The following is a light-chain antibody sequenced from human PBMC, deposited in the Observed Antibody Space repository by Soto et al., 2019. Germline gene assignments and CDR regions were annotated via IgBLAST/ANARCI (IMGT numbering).Light chain of an antibody. CDR1: QIVNSNS. J-gene: IGKJ5*01. CDR3: QQQGRSWIT. Sequence: ETVFARSPATLSFSPGERATLSFICSQIVNSNSLAWYQHKPGQAPRVFIYGASTRATGIPDRFSGSGSGTDFTLTISRLEPEDFAVYYCQQQGRSWITFGQGTRLEIK. CDR2: GAS. V-gene: IGKV3-20*01.